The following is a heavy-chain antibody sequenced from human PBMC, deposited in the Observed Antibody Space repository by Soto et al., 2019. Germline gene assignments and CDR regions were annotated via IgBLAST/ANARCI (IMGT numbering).Heavy chain of an antibody. J-gene: IGHJ4*02. CDR1: GGSISSRGYY. D-gene: IGHD6-19*01. Sequence: SETLSLTCTVSGGSISSRGYYCSWIRQFPGKGLEWIGYISYSESTDYNPSLKSRVTISRDNSKNTLYLQMNSLRAEDTAVYYCAKLAVAGSPNRDYWGQGTLVTVSS. CDR3: AKLAVAGSPNRDY. CDR2: ISYSEST. V-gene: IGHV4-31*03.